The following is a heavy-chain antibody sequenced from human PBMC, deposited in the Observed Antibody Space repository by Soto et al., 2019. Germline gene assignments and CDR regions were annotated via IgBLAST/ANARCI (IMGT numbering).Heavy chain of an antibody. CDR1: GGSFSAYY. V-gene: IGHV4-34*01. CDR2: INHSEST. CDR3: ARGGRTWDDVLEWLPYYMDV. D-gene: IGHD3-3*01. J-gene: IGHJ6*03. Sequence: SETLSLTCAVYGGSFSAYYWSWIRQPPGKGLEWIGEINHSESTNYNPSLKSRVTISIDTSKNQFSLKLSSVTAADTAVYYCARGGRTWDDVLEWLPYYMDVWGKGTTVTVSS.